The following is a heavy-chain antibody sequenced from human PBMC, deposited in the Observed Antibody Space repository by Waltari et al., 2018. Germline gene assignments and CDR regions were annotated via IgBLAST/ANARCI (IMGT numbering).Heavy chain of an antibody. Sequence: EVQLVESGGGLVQPGGSLRLSCAASGFTLTSYWMSWVRQAPGKGLGCVANIKEDGSEKYYVDSVKGRFTISRDNAKNSLYLQMNSLRAEDTAVYFCASSPRYALDIWGQGTMVTVSS. CDR3: ASSPRYALDI. CDR1: GFTLTSYW. J-gene: IGHJ3*02. V-gene: IGHV3-7*01. CDR2: IKEDGSEK.